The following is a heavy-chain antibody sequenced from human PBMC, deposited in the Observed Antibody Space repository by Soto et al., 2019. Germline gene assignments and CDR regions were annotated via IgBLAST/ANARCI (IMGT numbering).Heavy chain of an antibody. Sequence: SETLSLTCAVSGYVITKGYHWGWIRQPPGKELEWIGTISHSGDTYYNPSLKSRVTISIDTAKNHLSLILSSVTAADTATYYCTRIYCTTTSCFINGMDVWGQGTTVTVSS. J-gene: IGHJ6*02. CDR1: GYVITKGYH. D-gene: IGHD2-2*01. V-gene: IGHV4-38-2*01. CDR2: ISHSGDT. CDR3: TRIYCTTTSCFINGMDV.